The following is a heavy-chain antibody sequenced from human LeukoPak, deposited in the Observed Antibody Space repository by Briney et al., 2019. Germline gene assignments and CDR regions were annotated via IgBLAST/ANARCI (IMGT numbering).Heavy chain of an antibody. V-gene: IGHV3-48*03. CDR1: GFTFSSYE. J-gene: IGHJ4*02. CDR3: ARVSSSSLFDY. Sequence: GGSLRLSCAASGFTFSSYEMNWVRQAPGKGLEWVSYISSSGSTIYYADSVKGRFTISRDNAKNSLYLQMNSLRVEDTAVYYCARVSSSSLFDYWGQGTLVTVSS. CDR2: ISSSGSTI. D-gene: IGHD6-13*01.